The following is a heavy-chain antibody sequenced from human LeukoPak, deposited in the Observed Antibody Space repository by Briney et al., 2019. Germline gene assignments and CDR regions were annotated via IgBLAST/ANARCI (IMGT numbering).Heavy chain of an antibody. Sequence: PSETLSLTCTVSGGSISSYYWSWIRQPAGKGLEWIGRIYTSGSTNYNPSLKSRVTMSVDTSKNQFSLKLTSVTAADTAVYYCARAYYYGSGSYAFDIWGQGTMVTVSS. CDR2: IYTSGST. V-gene: IGHV4-4*07. CDR1: GGSISSYY. CDR3: ARAYYYGSGSYAFDI. D-gene: IGHD3-10*01. J-gene: IGHJ3*02.